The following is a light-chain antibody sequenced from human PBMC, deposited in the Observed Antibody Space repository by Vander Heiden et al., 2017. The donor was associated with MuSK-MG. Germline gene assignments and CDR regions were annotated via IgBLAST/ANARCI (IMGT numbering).Light chain of an antibody. CDR1: SGDIGSYYY. Sequence: QSALTQPPSVSGSPGHSVTISCTGTSGDIGSYYYVSWYQHPPGKAPRLIIYDGAQRPSGVPDRFSGSKSGSTASLTISGLQADDDADYYCCSYAGSDAFAVFGTGTKVTVL. J-gene: IGLJ1*01. CDR2: DGA. CDR3: CSYAGSDAFAV. V-gene: IGLV2-11*01.